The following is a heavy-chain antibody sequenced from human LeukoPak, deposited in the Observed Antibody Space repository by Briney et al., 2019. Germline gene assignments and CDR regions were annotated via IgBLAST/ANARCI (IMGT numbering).Heavy chain of an antibody. CDR3: ARADYGDPGYFDY. CDR1: GCSISSGGYY. CDR2: IYYSGST. D-gene: IGHD4-17*01. Sequence: SETLSLTCTVSGCSISSGGYYWSWIRQHPGKGLEWIGYIYYSGSTYYNPSLKSRVTISVDTSKNQFSLKLSSVTAADTAVYYCARADYGDPGYFDYWGQGTLVTVSS. J-gene: IGHJ4*02. V-gene: IGHV4-31*03.